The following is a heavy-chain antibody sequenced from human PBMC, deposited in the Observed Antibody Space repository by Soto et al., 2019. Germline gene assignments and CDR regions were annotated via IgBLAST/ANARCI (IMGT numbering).Heavy chain of an antibody. Sequence: SVKVSCKASGGTFSSYAISWVRQAPGQGLEWMGGIIPIFGTANYAQKFQGRVTITADESTSTAYMELSSLRSEDTAVYYCARVTTMVRGSYYYYGMDVWGQGTTVTVSS. V-gene: IGHV1-69*13. CDR1: GGTFSSYA. CDR2: IIPIFGTA. CDR3: ARVTTMVRGSYYYYGMDV. D-gene: IGHD3-10*01. J-gene: IGHJ6*02.